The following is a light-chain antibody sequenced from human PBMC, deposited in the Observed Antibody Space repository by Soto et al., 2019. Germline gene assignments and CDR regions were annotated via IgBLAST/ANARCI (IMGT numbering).Light chain of an antibody. CDR2: GAS. Sequence: EIVLTQSPGTLSLSPGERATLSCRASQSVSSNYLAWYQQKPGQAPRLLIYGASSRATGIPDRFSGSGSGTDFTLTISRVEPEDFAVYYCQRYGSSPTWTFGQGTKVDIK. V-gene: IGKV3-20*01. CDR1: QSVSSNY. CDR3: QRYGSSPTWT. J-gene: IGKJ1*01.